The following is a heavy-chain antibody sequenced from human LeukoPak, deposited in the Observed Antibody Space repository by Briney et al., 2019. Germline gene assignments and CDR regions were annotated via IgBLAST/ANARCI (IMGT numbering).Heavy chain of an antibody. Sequence: SQTLSLTCTVSGGSIGTSAYYWNWIRQHPGKGLEWIGFISDSGSTLYNSSLKSRVTISSDTSKDQFSLKLTSLTAADMAVYYCARGRYGYGWIDSWGQGTLVTVSS. D-gene: IGHD3-16*02. CDR3: ARGRYGYGWIDS. J-gene: IGHJ5*01. CDR2: ISDSGST. CDR1: GGSIGTSAYY. V-gene: IGHV4-31*03.